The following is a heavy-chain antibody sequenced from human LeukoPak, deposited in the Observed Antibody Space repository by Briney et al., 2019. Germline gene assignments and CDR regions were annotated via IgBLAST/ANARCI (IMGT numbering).Heavy chain of an antibody. CDR2: ISGSGSTI. Sequence: PGGSLRLSCAASGFTFSSYEMNWVRQAPGKGLEWVSYISGSGSTIYYADSVKGRFTISRDNAKNSLYLQMNSLRAEDTAVYYCARSLPFDYWDEGALVTVSS. CDR1: GFTFSSYE. J-gene: IGHJ4*02. V-gene: IGHV3-48*03. CDR3: ARSLPFDY.